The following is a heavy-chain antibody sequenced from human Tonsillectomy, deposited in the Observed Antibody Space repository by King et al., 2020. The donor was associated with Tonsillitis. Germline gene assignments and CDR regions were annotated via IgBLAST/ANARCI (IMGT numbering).Heavy chain of an antibody. V-gene: IGHV4-39*01. CDR3: ARHGVDIVATPFDY. Sequence: QLQESGPGLVKPSETLSLTCTVSGGSISSSSYYWGWIRQPPGKGLEWIGSIYYSGSTYYNPSLKSRVTISVDTSKNQFSLKLSSVTAADTAVYYCARHGVDIVATPFDYWGQGTLVTASS. CDR1: GGSISSSSYY. D-gene: IGHD5-12*01. CDR2: IYYSGST. J-gene: IGHJ4*02.